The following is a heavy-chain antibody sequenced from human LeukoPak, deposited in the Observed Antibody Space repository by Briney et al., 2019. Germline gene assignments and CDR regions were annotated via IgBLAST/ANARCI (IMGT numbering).Heavy chain of an antibody. CDR3: ARDTYYDSSGYHDAFDI. D-gene: IGHD3-22*01. V-gene: IGHV7-4-1*02. J-gene: IGHJ3*02. CDR2: INTNTGNP. Sequence: GASVKVSCKASGYTFTSYAMNWVRQAPGHGLEWMGWINTNTGNPTYAQGFTGRFVFSLDTSVSTAYLQISSLKAEDTAVYYCARDTYYDSSGYHDAFDIWGQGTMVTVSS. CDR1: GYTFTSYA.